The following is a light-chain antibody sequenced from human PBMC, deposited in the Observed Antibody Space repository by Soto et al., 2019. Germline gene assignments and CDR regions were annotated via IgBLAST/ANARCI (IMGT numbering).Light chain of an antibody. CDR2: KAS. J-gene: IGKJ4*01. V-gene: IGKV1-5*03. CDR1: QSISGW. Sequence: DLQMTQSPSTLSASVGERVTITCRASQSISGWLAWYQQKPGKAPNLLIYKASSLESGVPLRFSGSGSGTEFTLTISSLQPDDFATYYCQQYNSYPLTFGGGTKVEIK. CDR3: QQYNSYPLT.